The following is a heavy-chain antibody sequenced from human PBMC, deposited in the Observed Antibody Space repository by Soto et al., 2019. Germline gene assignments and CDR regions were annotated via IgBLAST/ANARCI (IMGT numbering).Heavy chain of an antibody. J-gene: IGHJ5*02. CDR2: INAGNGNT. CDR1: GYTFTSHA. CDR3: ARDPIELAAAGIYWFDP. V-gene: IGHV1-3*01. Sequence: GASVKVSCKASGYTFTSHAMHWVRQAPGQRLEWMGWINAGNGNTKYSQKFQGRVTITRDTSASTAYMELNSLRAEDTAVYYCARDPIELAAAGIYWFDPWGQGTLVTVSS. D-gene: IGHD6-13*01.